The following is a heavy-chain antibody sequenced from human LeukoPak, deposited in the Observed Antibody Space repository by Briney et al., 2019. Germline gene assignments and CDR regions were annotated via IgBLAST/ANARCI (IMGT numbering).Heavy chain of an antibody. V-gene: IGHV3-21*01. CDR3: AKDDLGYYYYMDV. J-gene: IGHJ6*03. CDR1: GFTFSTYN. D-gene: IGHD7-27*01. Sequence: PGGSLRLSCAASGFTFSTYNMNWVRQAPGKGLEWVSSITSSSSYIYYADSVKGRFTISRDNAKNSLYLQMNSLRAEDTAVYYCAKDDLGYYYYMDVWGKGTTVTVSS. CDR2: ITSSSSYI.